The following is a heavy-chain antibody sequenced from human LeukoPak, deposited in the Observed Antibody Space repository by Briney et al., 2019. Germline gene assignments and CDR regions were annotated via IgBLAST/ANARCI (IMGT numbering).Heavy chain of an antibody. CDR3: ARVGNYYDSSGYYPIDY. D-gene: IGHD3-22*01. J-gene: IGHJ4*02. CDR1: GGSISSGGYY. V-gene: IGHV4-61*08. Sequence: SQTLSLTCTVSGGSISSGGYYWSWIRQHPGKGLEWIGYIYYSGSTNYNPSLKSRVTISVDTSKNQFSLKLSSVTAADTAVYYCARVGNYYDSSGYYPIDYWGQGTLVTVSS. CDR2: IYYSGST.